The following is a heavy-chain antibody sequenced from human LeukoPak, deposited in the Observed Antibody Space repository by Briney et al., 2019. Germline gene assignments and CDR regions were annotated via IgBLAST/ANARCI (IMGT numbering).Heavy chain of an antibody. CDR3: AKGAPYGSGSYPDY. V-gene: IGHV3-30*18. CDR2: KSYDGSNK. J-gene: IGHJ4*02. CDR1: GFTFSSYG. D-gene: IGHD3-10*01. Sequence: PGGSLRLSCAASGFTFSSYGMHWVRQAPGKGLEWVAVKSYDGSNKYYADSVKGRFTISRDNSKNTLYLQMNSLRAEDTAVYYCAKGAPYGSGSYPDYWGQGTLVTVSS.